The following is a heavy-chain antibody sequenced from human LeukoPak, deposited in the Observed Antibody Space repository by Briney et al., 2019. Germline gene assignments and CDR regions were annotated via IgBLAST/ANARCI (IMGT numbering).Heavy chain of an antibody. CDR1: GFTFSSYE. D-gene: IGHD1-1*01. CDR2: ISGSGSAI. V-gene: IGHV3-48*03. CDR3: ASALTTSYYYYYYMDV. J-gene: IGHJ6*03. Sequence: GGSLRLSCAASGFTFSSYEMNWVRQAPGKGLEWVSYISGSGSAIYYADSVKGRFTISRDNAKNSLYLQMNSLRAEDTAVYYCASALTTSYYYYYYMDVWGKGTTVTISS.